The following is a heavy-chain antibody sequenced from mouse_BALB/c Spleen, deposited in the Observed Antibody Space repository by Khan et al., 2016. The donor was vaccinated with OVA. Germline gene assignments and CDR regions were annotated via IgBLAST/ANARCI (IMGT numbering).Heavy chain of an antibody. J-gene: IGHJ3*01. CDR2: ISSGSSTI. D-gene: IGHD2-4*01. V-gene: IGHV5-17*02. CDR1: GFTFSSFG. CDR3: VVITAWFAY. Sequence: EVQLVESGGGLVQPGGSRKLSCAASGFTFSSFGMHWVRQAPEKGLEWVAYISSGSSTIYYADTVKGRFTISRDNPKNTLFLKMTSLRSEDTARYYGVVITAWFAYGGQGTLVTVYA.